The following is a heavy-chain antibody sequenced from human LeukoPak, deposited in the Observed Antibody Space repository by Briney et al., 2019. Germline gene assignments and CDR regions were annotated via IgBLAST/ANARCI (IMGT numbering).Heavy chain of an antibody. V-gene: IGHV3-23*01. CDR2: ISGSGGST. D-gene: IGHD6-13*01. J-gene: IGHJ4*02. CDR1: GFTFSSYA. Sequence: GGSLRLSCAASGFTFSSYAMSWVRQAPGKGLEWVSAISGSGGSTYYADSVKGRFTISRDNSKTTLYLQMNSLRAEDTAASYCALSSSSWYSPFDYWGQGPLVTVSS. CDR3: ALSSSSWYSPFDY.